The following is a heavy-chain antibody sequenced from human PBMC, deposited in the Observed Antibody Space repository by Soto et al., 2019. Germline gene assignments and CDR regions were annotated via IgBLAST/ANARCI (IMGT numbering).Heavy chain of an antibody. CDR3: ARDSGYSSSWYLDY. CDR2: ISSSSSYT. V-gene: IGHV3-11*05. D-gene: IGHD6-13*01. Sequence: PGGSLRLSCAASGLTFSDYYMSWIRQAPGKGLEWVSYISSSSSYTNYADSVKGRFTISRDNAKNSLYLQMNSLRAEDTAVYYCARDSGYSSSWYLDYWGQGTLVTVSS. J-gene: IGHJ4*02. CDR1: GLTFSDYY.